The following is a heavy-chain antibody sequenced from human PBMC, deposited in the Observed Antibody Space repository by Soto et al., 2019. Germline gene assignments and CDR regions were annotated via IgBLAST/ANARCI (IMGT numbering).Heavy chain of an antibody. CDR3: ARHPPIAVAAIDY. CDR1: GYSISSSNW. D-gene: IGHD6-19*01. Sequence: PSETLSLTCAVSGYSISSSNWWGWIRQPPGKGLEWIGNIYYSGRTYYNPSLQSRVTISVDTSKNQFSLKLSSVTAADTAVYYCARHPPIAVAAIDYWGQGTLVTVSS. J-gene: IGHJ4*02. V-gene: IGHV4-28*01. CDR2: IYYSGRT.